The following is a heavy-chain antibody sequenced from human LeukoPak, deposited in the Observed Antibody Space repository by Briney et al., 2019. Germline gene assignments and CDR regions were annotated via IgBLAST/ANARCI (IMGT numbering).Heavy chain of an antibody. CDR3: AKVEVYGDYAPSFDY. CDR1: GFTFSSYA. Sequence: GGSLRLSCAASGFTFSSYAMSWVRQALGKGLEWVSAISGSGGSTYYADSVKGRFTISRDNSKNTLYLQMNSLRAEDTAVYYCAKVEVYGDYAPSFDYWGQGTLVTVSS. D-gene: IGHD4-17*01. CDR2: ISGSGGST. J-gene: IGHJ4*02. V-gene: IGHV3-23*01.